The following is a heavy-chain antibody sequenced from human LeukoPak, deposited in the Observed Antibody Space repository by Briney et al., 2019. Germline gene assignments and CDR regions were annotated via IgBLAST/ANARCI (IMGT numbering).Heavy chain of an antibody. CDR3: ASGVVAANYFDY. D-gene: IGHD2-15*01. Sequence: PGGSLSLSCATSGFTFDDYGMSWVRQAPGKGLEWVSGINWNGGSTGYADSVKGRFSISRDNAKNALYLQMNSLRAEDTALYYCASGVVAANYFDYWGQGTLVTVSS. CDR1: GFTFDDYG. CDR2: INWNGGST. J-gene: IGHJ4*02. V-gene: IGHV3-20*04.